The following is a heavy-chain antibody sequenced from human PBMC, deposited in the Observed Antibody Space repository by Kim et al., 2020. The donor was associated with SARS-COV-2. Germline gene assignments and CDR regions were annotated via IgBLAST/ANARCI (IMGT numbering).Heavy chain of an antibody. V-gene: IGHV5-51*01. Sequence: YRPSFQGQVTISADKSISTAYRQWSSLKASDTAMYYCARLHSSGWYEVDYWGQGTLVTVSS. D-gene: IGHD6-13*01. CDR3: ARLHSSGWYEVDY. J-gene: IGHJ4*02.